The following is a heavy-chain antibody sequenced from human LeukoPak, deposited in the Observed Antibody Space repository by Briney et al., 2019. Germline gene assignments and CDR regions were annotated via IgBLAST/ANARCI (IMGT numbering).Heavy chain of an antibody. D-gene: IGHD6-13*01. CDR2: ISGSGGST. J-gene: IGHJ1*01. CDR3: AKGADGRAAAGKYFQH. Sequence: GGSLRLSCAASGFTFSSYAMSWVRQAPGKGLEWVSAISGSGGSTYYADSVKGRFTISRDNSKNTLYLQMNSLRAEDTAVYYCAKGADGRAAAGKYFQHWGQGTLVTVSS. V-gene: IGHV3-23*01. CDR1: GFTFSSYA.